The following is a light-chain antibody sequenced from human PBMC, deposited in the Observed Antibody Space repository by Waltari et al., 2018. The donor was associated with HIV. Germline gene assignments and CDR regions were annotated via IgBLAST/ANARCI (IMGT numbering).Light chain of an antibody. J-gene: IGLJ1*01. CDR1: NIGSHS. Sequence: SYILTQPPSVSVAPGKTATITCGGNNIGSHSVDWYQQKPGQAPVLVIYYNDDRPSGIPERFSGSKSGNTATRTISRVEAGDEADYYCQLWDTSTDHYVFGTGTKVTVL. V-gene: IGLV3-21*04. CDR2: YND. CDR3: QLWDTSTDHYV.